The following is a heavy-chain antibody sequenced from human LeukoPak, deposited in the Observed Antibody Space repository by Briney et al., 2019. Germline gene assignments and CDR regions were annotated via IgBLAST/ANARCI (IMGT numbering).Heavy chain of an antibody. CDR1: GDSISSSNYY. CDR3: ARGLRIQLWLGPRYDY. V-gene: IGHV4-39*07. Sequence: SETLSLTCTVSGDSISSSNYYWSWIRQPPGKGLEWIGEINHSGSTNYNPSLKSRVTISVDTSKNQFSLKLSSVTAADTAVYYCARGLRIQLWLGPRYDYWGQGTLVTVSS. CDR2: INHSGST. D-gene: IGHD5-18*01. J-gene: IGHJ4*02.